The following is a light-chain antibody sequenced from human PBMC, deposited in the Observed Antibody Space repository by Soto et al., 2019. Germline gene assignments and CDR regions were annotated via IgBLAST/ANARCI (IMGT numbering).Light chain of an antibody. Sequence: QSVLTQPASVSGSPGQSITISCTGPSSDVGSYNLVSWYQQHPGKAPKLMIYEGSKRPSGVSNRFSGSKSGNTASLTISGLQAEDEADYYCCSYAGSSFDVFGTGTKVTVL. J-gene: IGLJ1*01. CDR2: EGS. V-gene: IGLV2-23*01. CDR1: SSDVGSYNL. CDR3: CSYAGSSFDV.